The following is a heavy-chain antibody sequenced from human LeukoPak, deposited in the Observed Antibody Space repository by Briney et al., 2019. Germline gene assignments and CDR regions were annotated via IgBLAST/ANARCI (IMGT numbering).Heavy chain of an antibody. CDR3: ARQFGGYYMYYFDY. Sequence: SETLSLTCTVSGGSISSSSYYWGWIRQPPGKGLEWIGSIYYSGSTYYNPSLKSRVTISVDTSKNQFSLKLSSVAAADTAVYYCARQFGGYYMYYFDYWGQGTLVTVSS. J-gene: IGHJ4*02. CDR1: GGSISSSSYY. V-gene: IGHV4-39*01. D-gene: IGHD3-22*01. CDR2: IYYSGST.